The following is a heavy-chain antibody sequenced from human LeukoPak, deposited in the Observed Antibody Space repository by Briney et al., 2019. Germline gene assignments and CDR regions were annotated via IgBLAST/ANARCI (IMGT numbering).Heavy chain of an antibody. V-gene: IGHV3-21*01. CDR1: GFTFNNYN. Sequence: PGESLRLSCAASGFTFNNYNMNWVRQAPGKALEWVSSITSSGTYIFYADSVKGRFTISRDNAKNSLYLQMNNLRAEDTAVYYCARGRPVGASTVEDYWGQGTLVTVSS. D-gene: IGHD1-26*01. CDR2: ITSSGTYI. CDR3: ARGRPVGASTVEDY. J-gene: IGHJ4*02.